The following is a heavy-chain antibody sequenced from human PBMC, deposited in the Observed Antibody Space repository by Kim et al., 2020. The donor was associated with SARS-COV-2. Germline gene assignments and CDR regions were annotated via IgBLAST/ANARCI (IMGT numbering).Heavy chain of an antibody. J-gene: IGHJ3*02. V-gene: IGHV4-39*01. D-gene: IGHD3-22*01. CDR3: ARHEYTILLHYDAFD. CDR2: IYYSGST. CDR1: GGSISSSSYY. Sequence: SETLSLTCTVSGGSISSSSYYWGWIRQPPGKGLEWIGNIYYSGSTNYNPSLKSRVTIIVDTSTNQFSLKLMNVTAADTTAYYCARHEYTILLHYDAFD.